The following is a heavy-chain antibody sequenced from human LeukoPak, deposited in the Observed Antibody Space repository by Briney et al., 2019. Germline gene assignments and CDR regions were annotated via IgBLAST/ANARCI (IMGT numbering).Heavy chain of an antibody. CDR3: AGGNGH. CDR1: GFTFSSYE. Sequence: GGSLRLSCVASGFTFSSYEMNWVRQAPGQGLEWVSYISSSGGLMNYADSVKGRFTISRDNAKNSLYLQMNSLRVEDTAFYYCAGGNGHWGQGTLLSVFS. V-gene: IGHV3-48*03. D-gene: IGHD4-23*01. CDR2: ISSSGGLM. J-gene: IGHJ4*02.